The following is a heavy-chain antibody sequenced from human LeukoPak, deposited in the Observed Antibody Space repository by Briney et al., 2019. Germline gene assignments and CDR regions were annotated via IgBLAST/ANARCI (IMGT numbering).Heavy chain of an antibody. J-gene: IGHJ5*02. CDR1: GYTFTNYG. V-gene: IGHV1-8*01. CDR3: ARDQDIVVVVAALRQREMGGFDP. Sequence: ASVKVSCKASGYTFTNYGINWVRQATGQGPEWMGWMNPKSGNTGYAQKFQGRVTMTRNTSISTAYMELSSLRSDDTAVYYCARDQDIVVVVAALRQREMGGFDPWGQGTLATVSS. CDR2: MNPKSGNT. D-gene: IGHD2-15*01.